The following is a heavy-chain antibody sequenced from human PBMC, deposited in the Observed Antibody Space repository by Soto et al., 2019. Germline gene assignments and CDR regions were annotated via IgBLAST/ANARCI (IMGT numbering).Heavy chain of an antibody. V-gene: IGHV1-69*13. D-gene: IGHD3-22*01. J-gene: IGHJ3*02. CDR1: GGTFSSYA. Sequence: SVKVSCKASGGTFSSYAISWVRQAPGQGLEWMGGIIPIFGTANYAQKFQGRVTITADESTSTAYMELSSLRSEDTAVYYCARDGTLDYYDSRYDAFDIWGQGTMVTVSS. CDR3: ARDGTLDYYDSRYDAFDI. CDR2: IIPIFGTA.